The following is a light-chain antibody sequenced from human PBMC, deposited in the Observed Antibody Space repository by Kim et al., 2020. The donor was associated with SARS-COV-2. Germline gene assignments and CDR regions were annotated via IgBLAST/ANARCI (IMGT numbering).Light chain of an antibody. Sequence: DIQMTQSPSTLSASIGDRVTITCRASRNIATWVAWYQQKPGEAPRLLIYKASNLKSGVPSRFSGTGSGTEFTLTTDSLQADDLAIYYCQQYKSYPWTFGQGTKVDIK. CDR3: QQYKSYPWT. CDR2: KAS. V-gene: IGKV1-5*03. J-gene: IGKJ1*01. CDR1: RNIATW.